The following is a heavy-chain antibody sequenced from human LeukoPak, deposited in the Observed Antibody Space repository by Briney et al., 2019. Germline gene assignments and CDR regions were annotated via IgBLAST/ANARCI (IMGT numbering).Heavy chain of an antibody. V-gene: IGHV1-8*01. CDR2: MNPNSGNT. J-gene: IGHJ4*02. D-gene: IGHD5-18*01. CDR1: GYSFTSYG. CDR3: ARGIGYIGY. Sequence: ASVTVSCKASGYSFTSYGMNWVRQDTGEGREWMGWMNPNSGNTGYAQKFQSRVTMTRNTSISTAYMELSSLRSEDTAVYYCARGIGYIGYWGQGTLVTVSS.